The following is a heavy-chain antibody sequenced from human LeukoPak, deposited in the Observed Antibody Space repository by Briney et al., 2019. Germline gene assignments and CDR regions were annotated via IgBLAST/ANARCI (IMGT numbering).Heavy chain of an antibody. CDR3: ARDDLLHRNWFDP. V-gene: IGHV3-7*03. D-gene: IGHD3-22*01. J-gene: IGHJ5*02. Sequence: GGSLRLSCAASGFTFSSYCMSWVRQAPGKGLEWVANIKQDGSGKYYVDSVKGRFTISRDNAKNSLYLQMNSLRVEDTAFYYCARDDLLHRNWFDPWGQGTLVTVSS. CDR2: IKQDGSGK. CDR1: GFTFSSYC.